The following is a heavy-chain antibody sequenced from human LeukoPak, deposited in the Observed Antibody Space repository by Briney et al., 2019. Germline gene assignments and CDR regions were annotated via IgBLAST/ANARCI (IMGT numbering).Heavy chain of an antibody. CDR2: ISSSSSYI. Sequence: GGSLRLSCAASGFTFSSYSMNWVRRAPGKGLQWVSSISSSSSYIYYADSVKGRFTISRDNAKNSLYLQMNSLRAEDTAVYYCARSGLVVTAPGAYWGQGTLVTVSS. J-gene: IGHJ4*02. V-gene: IGHV3-21*01. CDR3: ARSGLVVTAPGAY. CDR1: GFTFSSYS. D-gene: IGHD2-21*02.